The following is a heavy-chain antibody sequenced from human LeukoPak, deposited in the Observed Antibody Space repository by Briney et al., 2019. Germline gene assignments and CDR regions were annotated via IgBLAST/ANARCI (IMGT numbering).Heavy chain of an antibody. Sequence: GGSLRLSCAASGFTFSSYAMSWVRQAPGKGLEWVSAISCSGASTYYADSVKGRFTISRDNSKNTLYLQMNSLRAEDTAVYYCAKDSTYYYDSSAYSSYFDYWGQGTLVTSST. J-gene: IGHJ4*02. CDR1: GFTFSSYA. CDR3: AKDSTYYYDSSAYSSYFDY. D-gene: IGHD3-22*01. V-gene: IGHV3-23*01. CDR2: ISCSGAST.